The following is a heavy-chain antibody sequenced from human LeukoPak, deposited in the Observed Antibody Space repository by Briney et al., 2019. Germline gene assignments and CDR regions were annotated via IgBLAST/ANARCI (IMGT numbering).Heavy chain of an antibody. V-gene: IGHV4-39*07. CDR2: IYYGGST. CDR3: ARYCSGGSCYSDDAFDI. D-gene: IGHD2-15*01. Sequence: PSETLSLTCPVSGDSISSSSDFWGWIRQPPGKGLEWIGSIYYGGSTNYNPSLKSRVTISVDRSKNQFSLKLSSVTAADTAVYYCARYCSGGSCYSDDAFDIWGQGTMVTVSS. J-gene: IGHJ3*02. CDR1: GDSISSSSDF.